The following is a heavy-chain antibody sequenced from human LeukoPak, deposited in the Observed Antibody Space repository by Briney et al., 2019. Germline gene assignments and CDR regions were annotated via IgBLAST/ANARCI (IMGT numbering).Heavy chain of an antibody. CDR2: INHSGST. CDR3: ARFGAFDI. D-gene: IGHD3-16*01. CDR1: GGSFSGYY. J-gene: IGHJ3*02. V-gene: IGHV4-34*01. Sequence: SETLSLTCAVYGGSFSGYYWSWIRQPPGKGLEWIGEINHSGSTNYNPSLKSRVTISVDTSKNQFSLKLSSVTAADTAVYYCARFGAFDIWGQGTMVTVSS.